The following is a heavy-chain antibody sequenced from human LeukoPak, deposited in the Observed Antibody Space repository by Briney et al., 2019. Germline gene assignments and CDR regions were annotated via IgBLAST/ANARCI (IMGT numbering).Heavy chain of an antibody. J-gene: IGHJ4*02. Sequence: PGGSLRLSCAASGFTFSNSAMNWVRQVPGKGLEWVSSIDYDSSHIYYAASVRGRFTISRDNAKNSVYLQMNGLRAEDTAVYYCARAGAYSSSSPAGLWGQGTLVTVSS. V-gene: IGHV3-21*01. CDR1: GFTFSNSA. CDR2: IDYDSSHI. CDR3: ARAGAYSSSSPAGL. D-gene: IGHD6-6*01.